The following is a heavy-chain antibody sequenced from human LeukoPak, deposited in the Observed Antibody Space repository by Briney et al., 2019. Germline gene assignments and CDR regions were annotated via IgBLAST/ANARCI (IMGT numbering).Heavy chain of an antibody. J-gene: IGHJ6*03. D-gene: IGHD3-22*01. CDR3: ARARGRITMIVVVSGYYMDV. V-gene: IGHV4-39*07. CDR2: FYYSGST. Sequence: SETLSLTCTVSGGSITSRSYYWGWIRQPLGKGLEWIGSFYYSGSTYYNPSLKSRDTISVDTSKNQFSLKLSSVTAADTAVYYCARARGRITMIVVVSGYYMDVWGKGTTVTVSS. CDR1: GGSITSRSYY.